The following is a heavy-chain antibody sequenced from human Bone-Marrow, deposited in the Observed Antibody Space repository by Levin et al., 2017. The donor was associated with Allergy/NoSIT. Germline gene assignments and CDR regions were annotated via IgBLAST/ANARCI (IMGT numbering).Heavy chain of an antibody. CDR3: AKDLATWGAFDI. CDR2: ISGSGGST. J-gene: IGHJ3*02. CDR1: GFTFSSYA. V-gene: IGHV3-23*01. Sequence: ETLSLTCAASGFTFSSYAMSWVRQAPGKGLEWVSAISGSGGSTYYADSVKGRFTISRDNSKNTLYLQMNSLRAEDTAVYYCAKDLATWGAFDIWGQGTMVTVSS. D-gene: IGHD7-27*01.